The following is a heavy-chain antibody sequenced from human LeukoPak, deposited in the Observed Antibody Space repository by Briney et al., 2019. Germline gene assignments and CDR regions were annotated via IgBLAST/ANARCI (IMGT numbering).Heavy chain of an antibody. Sequence: PGGSLRLSCAASGFTFSSSGMNWVRQAPGKGLEWVSGISGGRINTYYADSVKGRFTISRDNSKNTLYLQMNSLRAEDTAIYYCAVRNLAPFDHWGQGTLVTVSS. CDR1: GFTFSSSG. CDR3: AVRNLAPFDH. J-gene: IGHJ4*02. V-gene: IGHV3-23*01. CDR2: ISGGRINT. D-gene: IGHD3-9*01.